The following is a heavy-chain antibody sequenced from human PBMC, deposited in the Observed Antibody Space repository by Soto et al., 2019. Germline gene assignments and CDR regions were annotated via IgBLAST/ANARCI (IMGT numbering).Heavy chain of an antibody. CDR3: AGGRIAVAGKGRTDYYSGTAV. CDR1: GFTVSSNY. V-gene: IGHV3-66*01. CDR2: IYSGGST. J-gene: IGHJ6*02. D-gene: IGHD6-19*01. Sequence: GGSLRLSCAASGFTVSSNYMSWVRQAPGKGLEWVSVIYSGGSTYYADSVKGRFTISRDNSKNTLYLQMNSLRAEDTAVYYCAGGRIAVAGKGRTDYYSGTAVWGHGTTVPVSS.